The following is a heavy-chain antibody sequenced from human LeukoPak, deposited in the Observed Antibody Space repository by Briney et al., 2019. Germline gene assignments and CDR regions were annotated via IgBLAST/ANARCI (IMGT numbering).Heavy chain of an antibody. CDR2: ISGSGGST. CDR3: AKFLDDSSGYYHKQFDY. V-gene: IGHV3-23*01. CDR1: GFTFSSYA. J-gene: IGHJ4*02. Sequence: GGSLRLSCAASGFTFSSYAMSWVRQAPGKGPEWVSAISGSGGSTYYADSVKGRFTISRDNSKNTLYLQMNSLRAEDTAVYYCAKFLDDSSGYYHKQFDYWGQGTLVTVSS. D-gene: IGHD3-22*01.